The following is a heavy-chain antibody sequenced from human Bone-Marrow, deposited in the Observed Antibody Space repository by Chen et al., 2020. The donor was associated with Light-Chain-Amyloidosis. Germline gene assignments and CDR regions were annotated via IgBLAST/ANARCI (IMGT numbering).Heavy chain of an antibody. V-gene: IGHV1-2*06. CDR1: GYTFTGYY. D-gene: IGHD3-10*01. J-gene: IGHJ4*02. CDR2: IDPKSGDT. Sequence: QVQLVPSGSEEKKPGASVTVPRRDSGYTFTGYYIHWVRQSPGQGPEWMGRIDPKSGDTNYAQKFQGRVTMTGDATITAAHMELTNLRYDDTAVYYCATAPSYWYGDWGQGTLVTVSS. CDR3: ATAPSYWYGD.